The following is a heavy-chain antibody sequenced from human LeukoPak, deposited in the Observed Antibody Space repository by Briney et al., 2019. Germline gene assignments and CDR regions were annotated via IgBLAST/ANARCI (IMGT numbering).Heavy chain of an antibody. CDR2: INPNSGGT. D-gene: IGHD6-13*01. V-gene: IGHV1-2*02. Sequence: PGASVKVSCKASGYTFTGYYMHWVRQAPGQGLEWMGWINPNSGGTNYAQKFQGRVTMTRDTSISTAYMELSRLRSDDTAVYYCARERGYRGSSDSWFDPWGQGTLVTVSS. J-gene: IGHJ5*02. CDR1: GYTFTGYY. CDR3: ARERGYRGSSDSWFDP.